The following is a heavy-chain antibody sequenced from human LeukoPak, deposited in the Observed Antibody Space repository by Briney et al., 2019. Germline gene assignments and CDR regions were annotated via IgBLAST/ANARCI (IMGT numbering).Heavy chain of an antibody. CDR2: INHSGST. Sequence: SQTLSLTCTVSGDSISSGTYYWSWIRQPPGKGLEWIGEINHSGSTNYNPSLKSRVTISVDTSKNQFSLKLSSVTAADTAVYYCARHGYCSGGSCYSGRTYYYYYMDVWGKGTTVTISS. J-gene: IGHJ6*03. CDR1: GDSISSGTYY. V-gene: IGHV4-39*01. CDR3: ARHGYCSGGSCYSGRTYYYYYMDV. D-gene: IGHD2-15*01.